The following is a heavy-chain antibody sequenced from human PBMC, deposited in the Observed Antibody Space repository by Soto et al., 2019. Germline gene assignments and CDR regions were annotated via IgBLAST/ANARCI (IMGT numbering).Heavy chain of an antibody. D-gene: IGHD2-15*01. Sequence: QVQLVESGGGVVQPGRSLRLSCAASGFTFSSYGMHWVRQAPGKGLEWVAVIWYDGSNKYYADSVKGRFTISRDNSKNTLYLQMNSLRAEDTAVYYCARASYCSGGSCYRRGSYFDYWGQGTLVTVSS. CDR3: ARASYCSGGSCYRRGSYFDY. CDR2: IWYDGSNK. J-gene: IGHJ4*02. CDR1: GFTFSSYG. V-gene: IGHV3-33*01.